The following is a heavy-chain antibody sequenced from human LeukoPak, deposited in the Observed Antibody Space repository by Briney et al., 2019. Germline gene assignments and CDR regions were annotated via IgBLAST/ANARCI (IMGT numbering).Heavy chain of an antibody. J-gene: IGHJ4*02. V-gene: IGHV3-21*01. Sequence: GGSPRLSCAASGFTFSSYSMNWVRQAPGKGLEWVSSISSSSSYIYYADSVKGRFTISRDNAKNSLYLQMNSLRAEDTAVYYCARILTYYYDSSGYDDFDYWGQGTLVTVSS. CDR2: ISSSSSYI. CDR3: ARILTYYYDSSGYDDFDY. CDR1: GFTFSSYS. D-gene: IGHD3-22*01.